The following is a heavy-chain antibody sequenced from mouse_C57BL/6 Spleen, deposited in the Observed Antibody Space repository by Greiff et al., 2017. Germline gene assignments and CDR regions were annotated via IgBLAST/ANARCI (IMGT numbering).Heavy chain of an antibody. J-gene: IGHJ4*01. CDR2: ISSGGSYT. Sequence: EVMLVESGGDLVKPGGSLKLSCAASGFTFSSYGMSWVRQTPDKRLEWVATISSGGSYTYYPDSVKGRFTISRDNAKNTLYLRMSSLKSEDTAMYYCAREEGKGAMDYWGQGTSVTVSS. D-gene: IGHD2-1*01. CDR1: GFTFSSYG. CDR3: AREEGKGAMDY. V-gene: IGHV5-6*01.